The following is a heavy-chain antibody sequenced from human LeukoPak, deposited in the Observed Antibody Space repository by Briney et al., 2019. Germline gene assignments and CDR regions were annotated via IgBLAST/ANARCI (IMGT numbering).Heavy chain of an antibody. V-gene: IGHV4-61*02. J-gene: IGHJ5*02. CDR3: AREGGSLNWFDP. Sequence: SETLSLTCTVSGGSISNGSYYWSWIRQPAGKGPEWIGRIYTSGSTNYNPSLKSRVTISVDTSKNQFSLKLSSVTAADTAVYYCAREGGSLNWFDPWGQGTLVTVSS. CDR2: IYTSGST. D-gene: IGHD3-16*01. CDR1: GGSISNGSYY.